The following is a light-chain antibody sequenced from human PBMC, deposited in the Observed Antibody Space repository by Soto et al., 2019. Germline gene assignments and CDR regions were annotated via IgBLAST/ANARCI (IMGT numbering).Light chain of an antibody. CDR2: DVS. J-gene: IGKJ4*01. CDR3: QQYNGYPLT. V-gene: IGKV1-5*01. CDR1: QTLSNW. Sequence: DIQLTQSPSTLSASVGDRVTLTCRASQTLSNWWAWYQQKQGKDPDLLIYDVSSLASGVPSRFSGSGSGTEFTLTISSLQPDDFAAYYCQQYNGYPLTFGGGTKVEIK.